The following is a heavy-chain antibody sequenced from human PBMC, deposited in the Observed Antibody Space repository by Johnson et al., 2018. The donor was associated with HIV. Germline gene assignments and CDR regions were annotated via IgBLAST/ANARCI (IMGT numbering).Heavy chain of an antibody. D-gene: IGHD4-23*01. CDR1: GFKFDDYD. J-gene: IGHJ3*02. CDR2: ITGSGTTI. V-gene: IGHV3-11*04. CDR3: AKSPAKDHGGNSGAFAI. Sequence: QVQLVESGGGLIKPGGSLRLSCAASGFKFDDYDMNWIRQAPGKGLEWVSYITGSGTTIYYADSVRGRFTISRDNSRNTLYLQMNSLRAEDTAMYYCAKSPAKDHGGNSGAFAIWGQGTMVTVSS.